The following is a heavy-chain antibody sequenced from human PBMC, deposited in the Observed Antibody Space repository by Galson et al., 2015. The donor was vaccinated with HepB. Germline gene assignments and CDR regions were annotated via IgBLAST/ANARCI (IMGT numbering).Heavy chain of an antibody. CDR1: GFSLSVTGVG. V-gene: IGHV2-5*02. D-gene: IGHD3-16*02. CDR3: AHRWDYVWGCSRYSPFDH. CDR2: LYWDDDQ. Sequence: PALVKPTQTLTLTCTFSGFSLSVTGVGVGWIRQPPGQALEWLALLYWDDDQRYNPSLQSRLTITKDTSKNQVVLIMTNMDPVDTATYYCAHRWDYVWGCSRYSPFDHWGQGTLVTVSS. J-gene: IGHJ4*02.